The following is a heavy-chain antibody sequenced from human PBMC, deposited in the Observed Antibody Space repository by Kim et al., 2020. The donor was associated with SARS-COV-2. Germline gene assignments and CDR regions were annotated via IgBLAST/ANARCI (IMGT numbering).Heavy chain of an antibody. CDR3: ASDILTAYDYGMYV. D-gene: IGHD3-9*01. Sequence: GGSLRLSCAGSGFIFSSYSMHWVRQAPGKGLEWISYISSISNTIYYADSVKGRFTISRDNAKSSLYLQMNSLRDEDTAVYYCASDILTAYDYGMYVCGQG. J-gene: IGHJ6*02. CDR1: GFIFSSYS. V-gene: IGHV3-48*02. CDR2: ISSISNTI.